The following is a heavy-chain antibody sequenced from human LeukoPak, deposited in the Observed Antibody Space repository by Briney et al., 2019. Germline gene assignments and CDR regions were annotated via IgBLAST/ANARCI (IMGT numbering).Heavy chain of an antibody. Sequence: ASVKVSCKASGYTFTSYGISWVRQAPGQGLEWMGWISAYNGNTNYAQKLRGRVTVTTDTSTSTAYMELRSLRSDDTAVYYCARDRLYDILTGYYHEGIDYWGQGTLVTVSS. V-gene: IGHV1-18*01. CDR3: ARDRLYDILTGYYHEGIDY. D-gene: IGHD3-9*01. CDR2: ISAYNGNT. J-gene: IGHJ4*02. CDR1: GYTFTSYG.